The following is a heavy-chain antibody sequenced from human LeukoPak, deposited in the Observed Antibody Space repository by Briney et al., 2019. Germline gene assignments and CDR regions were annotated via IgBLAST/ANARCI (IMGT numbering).Heavy chain of an antibody. D-gene: IGHD6-19*01. CDR1: GGSISSYY. Sequence: SETLSLTCTVSGGSISSYYWSWIRQPPGKGLEWIGYIYYSGSTNYNPSLKSRVTISVDTSKNQFSLKLSSVTAADTAVYYCARQGQWLVPFDYWGQGTLVPVSS. V-gene: IGHV4-59*08. CDR3: ARQGQWLVPFDY. CDR2: IYYSGST. J-gene: IGHJ4*02.